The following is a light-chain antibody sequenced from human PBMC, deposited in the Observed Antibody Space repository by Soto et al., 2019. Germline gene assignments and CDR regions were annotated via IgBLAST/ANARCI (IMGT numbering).Light chain of an antibody. Sequence: EIVLTQSPGTLSLSPGERATLSCRASQSVSSSYLAWYQQKPGQAPRLLIYGASSRATGIPDRFSGSGSGTDFTLTISRLEPEDFAVYYCQQYGISPLFTFGPGTQVDIK. V-gene: IGKV3-20*01. CDR3: QQYGISPLFT. CDR2: GAS. CDR1: QSVSSSY. J-gene: IGKJ3*01.